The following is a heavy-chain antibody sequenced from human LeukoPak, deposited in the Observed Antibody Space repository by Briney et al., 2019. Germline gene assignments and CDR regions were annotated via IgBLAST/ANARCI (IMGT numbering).Heavy chain of an antibody. J-gene: IGHJ3*02. CDR2: FDPEDGET. CDR3: ATLTPGAFDI. V-gene: IGHV1-24*01. Sequence: ASVKVSCKVSGYTLTELSMHWGRQAPGKGLEWMGGFDPEDGETIHAQKFQGRVTMTEDTSTDKAYMELSSLRSEDTAVYYCATLTPGAFDIWGQGKMVTVSS. CDR1: GYTLTELS.